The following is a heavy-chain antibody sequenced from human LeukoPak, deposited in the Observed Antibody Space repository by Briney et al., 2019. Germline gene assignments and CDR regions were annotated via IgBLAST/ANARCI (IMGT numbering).Heavy chain of an antibody. V-gene: IGHV4-59*01. CDR2: IYYSGST. J-gene: IGHJ4*02. Sequence: SETLSLTCTVSGGSISSYYWSWIRQPPGKGLEWIGYIYYSGSTNYNPSLTSRVTISVDTSKNQFSLKLSSVTAADTAVYYCARGPGYSSSIDYWGQGTLVTVSS. CDR3: ARGPGYSSSIDY. D-gene: IGHD6-13*01. CDR1: GGSISSYY.